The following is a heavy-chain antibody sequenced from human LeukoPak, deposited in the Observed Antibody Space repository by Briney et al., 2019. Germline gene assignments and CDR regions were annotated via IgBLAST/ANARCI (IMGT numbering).Heavy chain of an antibody. J-gene: IGHJ4*02. CDR2: ISGSGGSA. CDR3: AKDLVTGGSYPDY. D-gene: IGHD1-26*01. V-gene: IGHV3-23*01. Sequence: TGGSLRLSCAASGFTFSSYAMSWVRQAPGKGLEWVSAISGSGGSAYYADSVKGRFTISRDNSKNTLYLQMNSLRAEDTAVYYCAKDLVTGGSYPDYWGQGTLVTVSS. CDR1: GFTFSSYA.